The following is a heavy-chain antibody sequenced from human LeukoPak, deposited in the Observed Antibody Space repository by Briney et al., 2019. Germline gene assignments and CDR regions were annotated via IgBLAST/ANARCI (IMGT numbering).Heavy chain of an antibody. CDR1: GFSFTSYG. J-gene: IGHJ3*02. Sequence: ASVKVSCKASGFSFTSYGISWERQAPGQGLEWMGWISGYNGKTNYAQKFQDRVTMTTDTSTSTVYMEMRNLRSDDTAVYYCARTMAVHAFDIWGQGTMVTVSS. CDR2: ISGYNGKT. V-gene: IGHV1-18*01. D-gene: IGHD3-10*01. CDR3: ARTMAVHAFDI.